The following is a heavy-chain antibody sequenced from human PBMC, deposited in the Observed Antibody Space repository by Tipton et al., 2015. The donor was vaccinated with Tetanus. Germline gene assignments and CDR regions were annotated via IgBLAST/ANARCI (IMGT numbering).Heavy chain of an antibody. Sequence: GLVKPSETLSLTCAVYGGSFSGYYWSWIRQPPGKGLEWIGEINHSGSTNYNPSLKSRVTISVDTSKNQFSLKLSSVTAADTAVYYCARPHYQYWYFDLWGRGTLVTVSS. D-gene: IGHD2-2*01. J-gene: IGHJ2*01. CDR1: GGSFSGYY. CDR3: ARPHYQYWYFDL. CDR2: INHSGST. V-gene: IGHV4-34*01.